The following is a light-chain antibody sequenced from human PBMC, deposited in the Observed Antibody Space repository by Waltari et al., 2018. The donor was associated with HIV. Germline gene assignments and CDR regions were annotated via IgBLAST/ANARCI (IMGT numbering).Light chain of an antibody. J-gene: IGLJ2*01. CDR1: SSKIGAGYA. CDR2: GNS. V-gene: IGLV1-40*01. Sequence: QSELTQPPSVSAAPGQRVTISCPGSSSKIGAGYAVHWYQQVPGRAPKVVIYGNSNRPSGVPDRFSGSKSGSSASLVITGLQSEDEADYYCQSYDSNLSGLFGGGTKVTVL. CDR3: QSYDSNLSGL.